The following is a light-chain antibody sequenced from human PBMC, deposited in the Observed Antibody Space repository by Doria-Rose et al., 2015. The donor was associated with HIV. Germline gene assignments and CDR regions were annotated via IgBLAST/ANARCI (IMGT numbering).Light chain of an antibody. V-gene: IGKV1-5*03. CDR2: KAS. Sequence: TQSPSTLSASVGDRVSITCRASQTISGWLAWYQQKPGKAPKLLIYKASTLANGVPSRFSGSGSGTEFTLTISSLQPDDFATNYCQQYNSYSPSTFGQGTKVEIK. CDR3: QQYNSYSPST. CDR1: QTISGW. J-gene: IGKJ1*01.